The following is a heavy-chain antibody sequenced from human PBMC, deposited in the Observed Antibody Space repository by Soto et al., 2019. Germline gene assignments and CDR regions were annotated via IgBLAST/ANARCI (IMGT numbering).Heavy chain of an antibody. CDR2: IYSGGST. V-gene: IGHV3-66*01. Sequence: GGSLRVSCAASGFTVSSNYMSWVRQAPGKGLEWVSVIYSGGSTYYADSVKGRFTISRDNSKNTLYLQMNSLRAEDTAVYYCARDPTIAASGGYYYYYYGMDVWGQGTTVTVSS. CDR1: GFTVSSNY. CDR3: ARDPTIAASGGYYYYYYGMDV. D-gene: IGHD6-13*01. J-gene: IGHJ6*02.